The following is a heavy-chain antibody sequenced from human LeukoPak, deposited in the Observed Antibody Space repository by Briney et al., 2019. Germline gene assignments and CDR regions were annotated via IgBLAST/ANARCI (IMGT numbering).Heavy chain of an antibody. CDR3: ARGPSITMVRGGQWYYYMDV. CDR2: INPDSGGT. CDR1: GYTFTGYY. Sequence: ASVKVSCKASGYTFTGYYMHWVRQAPGQGLEWMGWINPDSGGTNYAQKFQGRVTMTRDTSTNTVYMELSSLRSEDTAVYYCARGPSITMVRGGQWYYYMDVWGKGTTVTISS. D-gene: IGHD3-10*01. J-gene: IGHJ6*03. V-gene: IGHV1-2*02.